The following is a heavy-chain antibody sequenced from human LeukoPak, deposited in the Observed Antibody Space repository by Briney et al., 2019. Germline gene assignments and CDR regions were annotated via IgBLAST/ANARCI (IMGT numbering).Heavy chain of an antibody. CDR2: IYYSGST. CDR3: ARDPHYYDSSGYYTSAAFDI. D-gene: IGHD3-22*01. V-gene: IGHV4-39*07. CDR1: GGSISSSSYY. Sequence: SETLSPTCTVSGGSISSSSYYWGWIRQPPGKGLEWIGSIYYSGSTYYNPSLKSRVTISVDKSKNQFSLKLSSVTAADTAVYYCARDPHYYDSSGYYTSAAFDIWGQGTMVTVSS. J-gene: IGHJ3*02.